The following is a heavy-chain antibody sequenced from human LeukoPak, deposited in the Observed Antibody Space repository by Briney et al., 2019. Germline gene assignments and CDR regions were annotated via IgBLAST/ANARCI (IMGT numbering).Heavy chain of an antibody. Sequence: GGSLRLSCAACGFTFSSYSMNWVRQAPGKGLEWVASISSSSSYIYYADSVKGRFTISRDNAKNSLYLQMNSLRAEDTAVYYCARDRRSSSNDAFDIWGQGTMVTVSS. D-gene: IGHD6-13*01. CDR3: ARDRRSSSNDAFDI. CDR2: ISSSSSYI. V-gene: IGHV3-21*01. CDR1: GFTFSSYS. J-gene: IGHJ3*02.